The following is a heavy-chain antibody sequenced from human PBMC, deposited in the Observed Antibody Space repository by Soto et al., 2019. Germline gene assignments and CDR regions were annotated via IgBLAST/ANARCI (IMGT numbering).Heavy chain of an antibody. V-gene: IGHV4-61*08. CDR3: ARERYYGMDV. CDR1: GGSINSGDYY. Sequence: PSETLSLTCSVSGGSINSGDYYWSWIRQPPGKGLEWIGYIYYSGSTNYNPSLKSRVTISVDTSKNQFSLKLSSVTAADTAVYYCARERYYGMDVWGQGTTVTVSS. CDR2: IYYSGST. J-gene: IGHJ6*02.